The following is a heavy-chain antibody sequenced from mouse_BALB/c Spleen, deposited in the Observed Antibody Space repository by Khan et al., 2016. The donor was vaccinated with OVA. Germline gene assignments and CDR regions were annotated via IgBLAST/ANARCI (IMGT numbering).Heavy chain of an antibody. CDR2: INPSSGYT. Sequence: QIQLVQSGAELARPGASVKMSCKASGYTFTNYTIHWVKQRPGQGLEWIGYINPSSGYTNYNQNYNDKATLTTDRSSSTAYMQLSWLTSDDSAVYYCVRIPIPPYHFDDWGQGTTLTVSS. V-gene: IGHV1-4*01. CDR3: VRIPIPPYHFDD. J-gene: IGHJ2*01. CDR1: GYTFTNYT.